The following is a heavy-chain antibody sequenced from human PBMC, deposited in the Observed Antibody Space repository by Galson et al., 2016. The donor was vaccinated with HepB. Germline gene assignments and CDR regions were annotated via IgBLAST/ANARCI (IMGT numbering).Heavy chain of an antibody. D-gene: IGHD3-3*01. CDR1: GFAFSSYA. CDR3: AKERFWSGYTYFDP. V-gene: IGHV3-30-3*01. CDR2: LSYGGNDE. Sequence: SLRLSCAASGFAFSSYALHWVRQAPGKGLEWVAGLSYGGNDEYNADSVKGRFTISRDNSQNTLFLHMNSLRAEDTAVYYCAKERFWSGYTYFDPWGQGTLVTVSS. J-gene: IGHJ5*02.